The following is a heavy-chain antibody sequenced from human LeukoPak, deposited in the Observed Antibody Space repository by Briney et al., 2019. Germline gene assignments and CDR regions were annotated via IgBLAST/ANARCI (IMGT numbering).Heavy chain of an antibody. D-gene: IGHD1-26*01. V-gene: IGHV3-23*01. CDR1: GFTFSSYG. CDR3: AKDFYSGSYYYFDY. J-gene: IGHJ4*02. Sequence: PGGSLRLSCAASGFTFSSYGMSWVRQAPGKGLEWVSGIIGGGGSTYYADSVKGRFTISRDNSKNMLYLQMNSLRGEDTALYYCAKDFYSGSYYYFDYWGQGTLVTVSS. CDR2: IIGGGGST.